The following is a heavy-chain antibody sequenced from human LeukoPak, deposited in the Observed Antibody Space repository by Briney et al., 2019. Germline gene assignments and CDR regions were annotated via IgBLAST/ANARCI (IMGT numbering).Heavy chain of an antibody. Sequence: GGSLRLSCAASGFTLSTYAMSWVRQAPGKGLEWVSGISGSGGGTYYADSAKGRFTISRDNSKNTLYLQVNSLRAEDTAVYYCAKDRASTMSTVTKIDYWGRGSLVTVYS. D-gene: IGHD4-17*01. CDR3: AKDRASTMSTVTKIDY. V-gene: IGHV3-23*01. CDR1: GFTLSTYA. CDR2: ISGSGGGT. J-gene: IGHJ4*02.